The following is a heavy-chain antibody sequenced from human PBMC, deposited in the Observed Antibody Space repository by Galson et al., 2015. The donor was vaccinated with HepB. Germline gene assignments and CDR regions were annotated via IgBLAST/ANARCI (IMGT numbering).Heavy chain of an antibody. CDR2: INAGNGNT. Sequence: SVKVSCKASGYTFTSYAMHWVRQAPGQRLEWMGWINAGNGNTKYSQKFQGRVTITRDTSVSTAYMELSSLRSEDTAVYYCAREGGGKRDIWGSYHNYWGQGTLVTVSS. V-gene: IGHV1-3*01. D-gene: IGHD3-16*02. CDR3: AREGGGKRDIWGSYHNY. J-gene: IGHJ4*02. CDR1: GYTFTSYA.